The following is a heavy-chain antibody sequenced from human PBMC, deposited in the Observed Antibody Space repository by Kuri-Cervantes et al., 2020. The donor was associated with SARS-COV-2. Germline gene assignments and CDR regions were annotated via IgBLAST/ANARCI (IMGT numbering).Heavy chain of an antibody. Sequence: ASVKVSCKASGYIFTNYYMSWVRQAPGQGLEWLGIINPSGGDTEYAQILQGRVTMTTDTSTSTAYMELRSLTSDDTAVYYCATHDSRGYYYDYWGQGTLVTVSS. CDR1: GYIFTNYY. J-gene: IGHJ4*02. D-gene: IGHD3-22*01. CDR2: INPSGGDT. V-gene: IGHV1-46*01. CDR3: ATHDSRGYYYDY.